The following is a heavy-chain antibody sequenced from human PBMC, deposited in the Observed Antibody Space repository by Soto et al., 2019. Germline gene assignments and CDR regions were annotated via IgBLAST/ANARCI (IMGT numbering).Heavy chain of an antibody. Sequence: QVQLVQSGAEVKNPGASVKVSCKASGYTFTSYDINWVRQATGQGLEWMGWMNPNSGNTGYAQKFQGRVTMTRNNFISTAYMELSSLRSEDTAVYYCAGGRYYYDSSGTDYWGQGTLVTVSS. J-gene: IGHJ4*02. CDR3: AGGRYYYDSSGTDY. CDR2: MNPNSGNT. V-gene: IGHV1-8*01. D-gene: IGHD3-22*01. CDR1: GYTFTSYD.